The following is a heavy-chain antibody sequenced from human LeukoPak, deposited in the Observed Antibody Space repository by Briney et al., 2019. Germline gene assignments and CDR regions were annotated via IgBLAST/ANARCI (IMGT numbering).Heavy chain of an antibody. CDR1: GYTFTGYY. Sequence: ASVKVSCKASGYTFTGYYMHWVRQAPGQGLEWMGWINPNSGGTNYAQKFQGRVTMTRDTSISTAYMELSRLRSDDTAVYYCARVRAARLFVMPDAFDIWGQGTMVTVSS. D-gene: IGHD6-6*01. J-gene: IGHJ3*02. CDR2: INPNSGGT. V-gene: IGHV1-2*02. CDR3: ARVRAARLFVMPDAFDI.